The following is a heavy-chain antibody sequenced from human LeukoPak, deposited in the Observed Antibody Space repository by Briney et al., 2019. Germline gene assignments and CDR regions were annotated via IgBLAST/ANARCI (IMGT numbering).Heavy chain of an antibody. Sequence: SETLSLTCTVSGGSISSNSWTWIRQPPGKGLEWIGYISYSGSANYSPSLKSRATISVDTSKNEFSLKLSSVTAADTAVYYCARRPVTGPNWFDPWGQRTLVTVSS. CDR3: ARRPVTGPNWFDP. J-gene: IGHJ5*02. V-gene: IGHV4-59*08. CDR2: ISYSGSA. D-gene: IGHD2-21*02. CDR1: GGSISSNS.